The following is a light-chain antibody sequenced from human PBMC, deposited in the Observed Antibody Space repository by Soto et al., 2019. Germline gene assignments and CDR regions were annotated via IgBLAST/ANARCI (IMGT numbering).Light chain of an antibody. CDR3: SSYNTRSTRV. V-gene: IGLV2-14*01. J-gene: IGLJ1*01. Sequence: QSALTQPASVSGSPGQSIAISCSGSSSDLGIYNYVSWYQQHPGKVPKLIIFEVTNRPSGVSNRFSGSKSGNTASLTISGLQAEEEADYYCSSYNTRSTRVFGTGTKVTVL. CDR2: EVT. CDR1: SSDLGIYNY.